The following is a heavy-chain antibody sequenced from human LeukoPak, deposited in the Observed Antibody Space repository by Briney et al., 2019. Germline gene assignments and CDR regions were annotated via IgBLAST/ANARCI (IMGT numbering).Heavy chain of an antibody. CDR3: ARAGPFHYGDYADYFDY. D-gene: IGHD4-17*01. V-gene: IGHV1-69*05. Sequence: SVKVSCKASGYTFTSYGISWVRHAPRQGLEWMGRIIPVFGTANYAQKFQGRVTITTDESTSTAYMELSSLRSEDTAVYYCARAGPFHYGDYADYFDYWDQGTLVTVSS. CDR1: GYTFTSYG. CDR2: IIPVFGTA. J-gene: IGHJ4*02.